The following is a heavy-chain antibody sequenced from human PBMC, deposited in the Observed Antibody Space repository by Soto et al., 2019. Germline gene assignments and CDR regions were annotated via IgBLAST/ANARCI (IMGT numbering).Heavy chain of an antibody. CDR3: ARQIYDSDTGPNSPYYFDS. V-gene: IGHV5-10-1*01. J-gene: IGHJ4*02. CDR2: IDPSDSQT. D-gene: IGHD3-22*01. Sequence: PGESLKISCKGSWYSFAGYWITWVRQKPGKGLEWMGRIDPSDSQTYYSPSFRGHVTISVTKSITTVFLQWSSLRASDTAMYYCARQIYDSDTGPNSPYYFDSWGQGTPVTVSS. CDR1: WYSFAGYW.